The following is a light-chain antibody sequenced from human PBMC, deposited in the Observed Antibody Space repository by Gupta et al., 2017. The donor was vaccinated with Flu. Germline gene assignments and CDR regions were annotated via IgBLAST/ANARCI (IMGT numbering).Light chain of an antibody. V-gene: IGKV3-11*01. CDR1: QGVSSY. CDR3: QQRSNWPPVT. Sequence: EIVLTQSPATLSLSPGEIALLPCRASQGVSSYLAWYQQKPGQAPRLLIYDASNRATAIPARFSGSGSGTAFTLTISSRQPEDFAVYYCQQRSNWPPVTFGGGTKVEIK. J-gene: IGKJ4*01. CDR2: DAS.